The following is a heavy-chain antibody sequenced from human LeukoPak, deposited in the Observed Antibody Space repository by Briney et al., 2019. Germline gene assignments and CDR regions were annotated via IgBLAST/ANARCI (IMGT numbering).Heavy chain of an antibody. D-gene: IGHD3-10*01. V-gene: IGHV4-34*01. CDR3: ARVRENDAFDI. CDR1: GGSFSGYY. Sequence: SETLSLTCAVYGGSFSGYYWSWIRQPPGKGLEWIGEINHSGSTNYNPSLKSRVTISVDTSKNQFSLKLSSVTAADTAVYYCARVRENDAFDIWGQGTMVTVSS. CDR2: INHSGST. J-gene: IGHJ3*02.